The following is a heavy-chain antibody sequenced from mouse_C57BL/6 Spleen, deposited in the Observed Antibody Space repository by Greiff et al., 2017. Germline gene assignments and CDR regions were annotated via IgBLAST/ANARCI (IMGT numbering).Heavy chain of an antibody. J-gene: IGHJ4*01. Sequence: VQLQQSGTVLARPGASVKMSCKTSGYTFTSYWMHWVKQRPGQGLEWIGAIYPGNSDTSYNQKFKGKAKLTAVTSASTAYMELSSLTNEDSAVYYCTGAYYSNYYAMDYWGQGTSVTVSS. CDR1: GYTFTSYW. CDR2: IYPGNSDT. CDR3: TGAYYSNYYAMDY. V-gene: IGHV1-5*01. D-gene: IGHD2-5*01.